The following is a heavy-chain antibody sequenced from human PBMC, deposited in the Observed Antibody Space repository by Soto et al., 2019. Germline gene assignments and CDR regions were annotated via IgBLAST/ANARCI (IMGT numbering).Heavy chain of an antibody. CDR2: IYYSGSA. Sequence: SETLSLTCTVSGDSISSGAYFWTWIRQTPGKGLEWIGYIYYSGSASYNPSLKSRVTISIDTSKSQFSLKLSSVTAADTAVYYCARGRYSYGPYFDFWGQGTLVTVSS. V-gene: IGHV4-30-4*01. CDR3: ARGRYSYGPYFDF. J-gene: IGHJ4*02. CDR1: GDSISSGAYF. D-gene: IGHD5-18*01.